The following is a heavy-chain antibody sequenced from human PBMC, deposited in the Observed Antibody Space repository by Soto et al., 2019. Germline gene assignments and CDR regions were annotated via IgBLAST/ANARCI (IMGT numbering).Heavy chain of an antibody. Sequence: ASVKVSCKASGYTFTSYYMHWVRQAPGQGLEWMGIINPSGGSTSYAQKFQGRVTMTRDTSTSTVYMELSSLRSEDTAVYYCVRGGSNIVVVVAAPNPDAFDIWGQGTMVTVSS. CDR1: GYTFTSYY. D-gene: IGHD2-15*01. V-gene: IGHV1-46*03. CDR2: INPSGGST. CDR3: VRGGSNIVVVVAAPNPDAFDI. J-gene: IGHJ3*02.